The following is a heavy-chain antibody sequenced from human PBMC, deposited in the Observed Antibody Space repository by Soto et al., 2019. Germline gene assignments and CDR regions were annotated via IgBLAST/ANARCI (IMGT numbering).Heavy chain of an antibody. Sequence: FSDSCIGPLRQKPGKGLEWMGIIYPGDSDTRYSLSFQGHVTIKVDKSTSTAYLQWNTLKASDTAMYYCVRHISNFGFYYYAMDVCGQATTVNAS. CDR1: FSDSC. V-gene: IGHV5-51*01. D-gene: IGHD4-4*01. CDR2: IYPGDSDT. CDR3: VRHISNFGFYYYAMDV. J-gene: IGHJ6*01.